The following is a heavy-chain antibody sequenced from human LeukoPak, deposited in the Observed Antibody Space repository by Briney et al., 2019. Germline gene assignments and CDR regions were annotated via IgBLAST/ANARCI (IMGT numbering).Heavy chain of an antibody. V-gene: IGHV3-23*01. J-gene: IGHJ4*02. CDR1: RLTFSSYN. CDR2: ITGSGGST. Sequence: GGSLRLSCVASRLTFSSYNMNWVRQAPGKGLEWGSTITGSGGSTYYADPVKGRFTISRDNSKNTLYLQMNSLRAEDTALYYCAKDRGIAVAGTDFDSWGQGTLVTVSS. CDR3: AKDRGIAVAGTDFDS. D-gene: IGHD6-19*01.